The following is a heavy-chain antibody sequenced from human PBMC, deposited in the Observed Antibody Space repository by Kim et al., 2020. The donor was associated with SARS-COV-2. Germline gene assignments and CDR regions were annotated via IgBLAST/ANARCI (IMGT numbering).Heavy chain of an antibody. Sequence: TNYTPSLKSRVTISVDTSKNQFSLKLSSVTAADTAVYYCARRWESDAFDIWGQGTMVTVSS. CDR3: ARRWESDAFDI. D-gene: IGHD1-26*01. CDR2: T. J-gene: IGHJ3*02. V-gene: IGHV4-59*08.